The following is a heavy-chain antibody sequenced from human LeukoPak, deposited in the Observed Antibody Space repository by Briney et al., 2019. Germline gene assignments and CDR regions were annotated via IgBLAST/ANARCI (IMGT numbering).Heavy chain of an antibody. V-gene: IGHV4-34*01. J-gene: IGHJ4*02. Sequence: SETLSLTCAVYGGSFSGYYWSWIRQPPGKGLEWIGEINHSGSTNYNPSLKSRVTISVDTSKNQFSLKLSSVTAADTAVYYCARGMVRGVISIAYWGQGTLVTVSS. CDR1: GGSFSGYY. CDR3: ARGMVRGVISIAY. CDR2: INHSGST. D-gene: IGHD3-10*01.